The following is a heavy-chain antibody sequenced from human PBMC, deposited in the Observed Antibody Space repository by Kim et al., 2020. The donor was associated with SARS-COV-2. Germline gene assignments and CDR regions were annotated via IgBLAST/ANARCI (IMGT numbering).Heavy chain of an antibody. D-gene: IGHD4-17*01. CDR1: GYTFTSYY. V-gene: IGHV1-46*01. Sequence: ASVKVSCKASGYTFTSYYMHWVRQAPGQGLEWMGIINPSGGSTSYAQKFQGRVTMTRDTSTSTVYMELSSLRSEDTAVYYCARGGDDYGDYGAPTLYHYYDMDVWGQGTNVTVPS. J-gene: IGHJ6*01. CDR2: INPSGGST. CDR3: ARGGDDYGDYGAPTLYHYYDMDV.